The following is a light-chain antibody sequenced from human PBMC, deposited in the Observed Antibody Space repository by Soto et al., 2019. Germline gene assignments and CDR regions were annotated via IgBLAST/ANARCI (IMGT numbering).Light chain of an antibody. V-gene: IGLV4-69*01. CDR2: LNSDGSH. J-gene: IGLJ3*02. CDR3: QTWATGIWV. Sequence: QLVLTQSPSASASLGASVKLTCTLSSGHSSYGIAWHQQQAEKGPRFLLKLNSDGSHKKGDGVPDRFSGSSSGAERYLTISSLQSDDEADYYCQTWATGIWVFGGRTKLTVL. CDR1: SGHSSYG.